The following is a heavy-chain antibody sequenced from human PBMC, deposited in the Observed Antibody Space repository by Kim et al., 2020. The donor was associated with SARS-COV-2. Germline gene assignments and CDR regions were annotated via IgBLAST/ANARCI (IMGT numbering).Heavy chain of an antibody. J-gene: IGHJ6*02. CDR3: ARSAGTTIFDYYYGMDV. CDR1: GFTFSSYG. D-gene: IGHD3-3*01. CDR2: IWYDGSNK. V-gene: IGHV3-33*01. Sequence: GGSLRLSCAASGFTFSSYGMHWVRQAPGKGLEWVAVIWYDGSNKYYADSVKGRFTISRDNSKNTLYLQMNSLRAEDTDVYYCARSAGTTIFDYYYGMDVWGQGTTVTVSS.